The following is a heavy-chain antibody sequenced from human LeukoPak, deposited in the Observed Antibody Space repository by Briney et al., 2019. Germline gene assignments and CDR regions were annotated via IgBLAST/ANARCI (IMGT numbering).Heavy chain of an antibody. CDR2: INQGGSDK. D-gene: IGHD3-3*01. J-gene: IGHJ4*02. CDR1: GFTFSGHW. Sequence: GGSLRLSCAASGFTFSGHWMSWVRQAPGKGLEWVANINQGGSDKYYVDSVKGRFTISRDNANNLLYLQMNSLRGEDTAVYYCARDERFLEWLLASDYWGQGTLVTVSS. CDR3: ARDERFLEWLLASDY. V-gene: IGHV3-7*01.